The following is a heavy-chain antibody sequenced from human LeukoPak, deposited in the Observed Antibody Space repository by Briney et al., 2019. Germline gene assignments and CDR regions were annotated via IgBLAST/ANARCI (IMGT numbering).Heavy chain of an antibody. CDR1: GFTFSSYA. D-gene: IGHD3-22*01. CDR3: AREDSSGYYYFDY. Sequence: PGGSLGLSCAASGFTFSSYAMHWVRQAPGKGLEWVAVISYDGSNKYYADSVKGRFTISRDNSKNTLYLQMNSLRAEDTAVYYCAREDSSGYYYFDYWGQGTLVTVSS. J-gene: IGHJ4*02. CDR2: ISYDGSNK. V-gene: IGHV3-30*04.